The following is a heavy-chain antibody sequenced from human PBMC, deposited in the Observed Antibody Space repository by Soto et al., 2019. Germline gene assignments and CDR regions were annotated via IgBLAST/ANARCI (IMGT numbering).Heavy chain of an antibody. CDR2: ISAYNGNT. J-gene: IGHJ6*03. D-gene: IGHD6-19*01. V-gene: IGHV1-18*01. Sequence: QVQLVQSGAEVKKPVAAVKVSCKASGYTFTSYGISWLRPAPGQGLEWMGWISAYNGNTNYAQKPQRRVTMTKDTSTSTAYMEMRRLSYADTAGYYCGRGKASGWYTGIYYYYRGVGGKGTMVTVYS. CDR1: GYTFTSYG. CDR3: GRGKASGWYTGIYYYYRGV.